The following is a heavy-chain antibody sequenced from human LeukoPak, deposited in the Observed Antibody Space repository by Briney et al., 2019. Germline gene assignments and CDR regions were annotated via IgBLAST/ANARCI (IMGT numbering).Heavy chain of an antibody. V-gene: IGHV3-43*01. J-gene: IGHJ3*02. D-gene: IGHD3-22*01. CDR1: GFTFDDYT. CDR2: ISWDGGST. Sequence: PGGSLRLSCAASGFTFDDYTMHGVRQAPGKGLEWVSLISWDGGSTYYADSVKGRFTTSRDNSKNTLYLQMNSLRAEDTAVHYCAKVKYSSGYEDDAFDIWGQRTMVTVSS. CDR3: AKVKYSSGYEDDAFDI.